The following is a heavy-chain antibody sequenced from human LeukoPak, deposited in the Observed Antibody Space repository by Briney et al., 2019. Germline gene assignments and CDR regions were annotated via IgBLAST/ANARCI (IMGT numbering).Heavy chain of an antibody. CDR1: GFTFSSYA. Sequence: AGGSLRLSCAASGFTFSSYAMSWVRQAPGKGLEWVSGITGSGGSTYYADSVKGRFTISRDNSKNTLYLQMNSLRAEDTAVYYCAKDHSSDWPNAAFDYWGQGTLVTVSS. CDR3: AKDHSSDWPNAAFDY. J-gene: IGHJ4*02. V-gene: IGHV3-23*01. D-gene: IGHD6-19*01. CDR2: ITGSGGST.